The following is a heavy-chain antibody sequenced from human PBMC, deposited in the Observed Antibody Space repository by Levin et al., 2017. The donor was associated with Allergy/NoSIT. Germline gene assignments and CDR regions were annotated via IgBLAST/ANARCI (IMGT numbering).Heavy chain of an antibody. CDR3: ARYNYGSGSYSCLDS. CDR1: GGSISSGGYY. Sequence: SQTLSLTCTVSGGSISSGGYYWSWIRQHPEKGLEWIGYIYYSGSTYYNPSLKSRVTISVDTSKNQFSLKLSSVTAADTAVYYCARYNYGSGSYSCLDSWGQGTLVTVSS. D-gene: IGHD3-10*01. J-gene: IGHJ4*02. CDR2: IYYSGST. V-gene: IGHV4-31*03.